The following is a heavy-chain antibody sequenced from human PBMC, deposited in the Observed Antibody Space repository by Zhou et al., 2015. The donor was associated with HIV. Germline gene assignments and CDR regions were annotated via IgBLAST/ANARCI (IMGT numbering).Heavy chain of an antibody. V-gene: IGHV1-69*05. D-gene: IGHD4-17*01. J-gene: IGHJ4*02. CDR1: GGTFSSYA. Sequence: QVQLVQSGAEVKKPGSSVKVSCKASGGTFSSYAISWVRQAPGQGLEWMGGIIPIFGTANYAQKLQGRVTMTTDTSTSTAYMELRSLRSDDTAVYYCARDLDGDSHYWGQGTLVTVSS. CDR3: ARDLDGDSHY. CDR2: IIPIFGTA.